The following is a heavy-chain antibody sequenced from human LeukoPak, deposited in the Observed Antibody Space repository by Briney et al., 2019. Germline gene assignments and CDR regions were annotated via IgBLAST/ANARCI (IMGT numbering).Heavy chain of an antibody. Sequence: GGSLRLSCAASGFTFDDYAMHWVRQAPGKGLEWVSGISWNSGSIGYADSVKGRFTISRDNAKNSLYLQMNSLRAEDTALYYCAKALNILTGYYSPNGAFDIWGQGTMVTVSS. CDR2: ISWNSGSI. CDR1: GFTFDDYA. V-gene: IGHV3-9*01. J-gene: IGHJ3*02. CDR3: AKALNILTGYYSPNGAFDI. D-gene: IGHD3-9*01.